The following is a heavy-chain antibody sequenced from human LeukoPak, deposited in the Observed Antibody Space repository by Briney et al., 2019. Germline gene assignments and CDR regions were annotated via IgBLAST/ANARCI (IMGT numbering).Heavy chain of an antibody. Sequence: PGGSLRLSCAASGFTFSGSAMHWVRQASGKGLEWVGRIRSKANSYATAYAATVKGRFTISRDDSKNTAYLQMNSLKTEDTAVYYCTRHRYSSSRPYWYFDLWGRGTLVTVSS. D-gene: IGHD6-13*01. V-gene: IGHV3-73*01. CDR3: TRHRYSSSRPYWYFDL. J-gene: IGHJ2*01. CDR2: IRSKANSYAT. CDR1: GFTFSGSA.